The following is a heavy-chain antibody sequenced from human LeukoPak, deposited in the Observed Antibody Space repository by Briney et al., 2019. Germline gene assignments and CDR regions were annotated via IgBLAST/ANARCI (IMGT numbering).Heavy chain of an antibody. D-gene: IGHD6-6*01. CDR2: ISSSSSYI. V-gene: IGHV3-21*01. CDR3: AKDQGLYSSSSSFDY. Sequence: GGSLRLSCAASGFTFSSYSMNWVRQAPGKGLEWVSSISSSSSYIYYADSVKGRFTISRDNAKNSLYLQMNSLRAEDTAVYYCAKDQGLYSSSSSFDYWGQGTLVTVSS. CDR1: GFTFSSYS. J-gene: IGHJ4*02.